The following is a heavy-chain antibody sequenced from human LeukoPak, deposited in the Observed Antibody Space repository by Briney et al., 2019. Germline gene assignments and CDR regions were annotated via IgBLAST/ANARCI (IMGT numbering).Heavy chain of an antibody. CDR2: ISGGTT. J-gene: IGHJ4*02. CDR3: SRGSGWLSVY. Sequence: GGSLRLSCTASGFTFGDYLMSWFRQAPGKGLEWIGFISGGTTEYAASVKGRFTISRDDSTSIAYLQMNRLTTEDTAVYYCSRGSGWLSVYWGQGTLVTVSS. CDR1: GFTFGDYL. D-gene: IGHD6-19*01. V-gene: IGHV3-49*03.